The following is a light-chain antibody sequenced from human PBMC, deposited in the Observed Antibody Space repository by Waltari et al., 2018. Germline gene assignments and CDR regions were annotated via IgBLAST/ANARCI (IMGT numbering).Light chain of an antibody. CDR3: ASWDDSLSEYV. J-gene: IGLJ1*01. Sequence: QSVLTQPPSASGVPGQRVTISCSGSSSNIGSNFICWYQHLPGTAPKLPLYRNNQRPSGVPDRSSGSKSGTSASLAISGLLSEDEADYYCASWDDSLSEYVFGTGTKVTVL. CDR1: SSNIGSNF. CDR2: RNN. V-gene: IGLV1-47*01.